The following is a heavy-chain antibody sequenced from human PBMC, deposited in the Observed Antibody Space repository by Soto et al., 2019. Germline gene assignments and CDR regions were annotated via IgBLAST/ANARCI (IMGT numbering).Heavy chain of an antibody. CDR1: GGSISSYY. J-gene: IGHJ5*02. Sequence: QVQLQESGPGLVKPSETLSLTCTVSGGSISSYYWSWIRQPPGKGLEWIGYIYYSGSTNYNPSLKSRGAISVDTSKNQFSLKLSSVTAADTAVYYCARVIDFWSGYRNWFDPWGQGTLVPVSS. V-gene: IGHV4-59*01. D-gene: IGHD3-3*01. CDR3: ARVIDFWSGYRNWFDP. CDR2: IYYSGST.